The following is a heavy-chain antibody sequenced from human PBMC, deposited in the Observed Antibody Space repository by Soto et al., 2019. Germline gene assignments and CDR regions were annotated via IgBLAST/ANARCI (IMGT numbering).Heavy chain of an antibody. Sequence: SETLSLTCTVSGGSISSSSYYWGWIRQPPGKGLEWIGSIYYSGSTYYNPSLKSRVTISVDTSKNQFSLKLSSVTAADTAVYYCARGRSSYYGSGSYYIYWGQGTLVTVSS. CDR1: GGSISSSSYY. D-gene: IGHD3-10*01. CDR3: ARGRSSYYGSGSYYIY. J-gene: IGHJ4*02. CDR2: IYYSGST. V-gene: IGHV4-39*01.